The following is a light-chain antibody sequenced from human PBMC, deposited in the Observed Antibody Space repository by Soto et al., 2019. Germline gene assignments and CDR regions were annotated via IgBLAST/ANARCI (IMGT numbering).Light chain of an antibody. CDR1: QTISTF. CDR3: QQSYSSPPWT. CDR2: RAS. J-gene: IGKJ1*01. Sequence: DIQMTQSPASLSASVGDRVTISCRASQTISTFLNWYQQKPGTAPRLPIYRASSVQSGVPPRFSGSGSGRDFTLTISSLRPEDIATYFCQQSYSSPPWTFGQGTKVDIK. V-gene: IGKV1-39*01.